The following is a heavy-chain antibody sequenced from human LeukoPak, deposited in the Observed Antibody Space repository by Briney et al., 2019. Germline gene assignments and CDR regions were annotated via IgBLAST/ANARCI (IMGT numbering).Heavy chain of an antibody. V-gene: IGHV4-59*01. CDR2: ISNSGST. Sequence: SETLSLTCTVSGGSISGYYWSWIRQPPGKGLEWIGYISNSGSTNYNPSLKSRVTISIDTSKNQFSLNLYSVTAADTAVYYCAREMDTAMVPFWYFDLWGRGTLVAVSS. D-gene: IGHD5-18*01. CDR1: GGSISGYY. CDR3: AREMDTAMVPFWYFDL. J-gene: IGHJ2*01.